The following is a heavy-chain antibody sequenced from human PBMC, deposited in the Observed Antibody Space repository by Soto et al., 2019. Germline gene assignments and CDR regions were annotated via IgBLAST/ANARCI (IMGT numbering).Heavy chain of an antibody. D-gene: IGHD3-10*01. Sequence: PGGSLRLSCAASGFTFSDYYMTWIRQAPGKGLEWVSYISSSSNYRSYADSVKGRFTISRDNAKNSLYLQMNSLRADDTAVYYCARGLRYYGSREAYYGMDVWGQGTTITVSS. V-gene: IGHV3-11*05. CDR2: ISSSSNYR. J-gene: IGHJ6*02. CDR1: GFTFSDYY. CDR3: ARGLRYYGSREAYYGMDV.